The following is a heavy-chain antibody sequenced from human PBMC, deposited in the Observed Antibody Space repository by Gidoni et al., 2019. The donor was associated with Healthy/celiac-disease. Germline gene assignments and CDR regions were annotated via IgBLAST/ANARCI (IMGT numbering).Heavy chain of an antibody. CDR2: IYSGGST. J-gene: IGHJ4*02. V-gene: IGHV3-66*01. CDR3: AREWSESFDY. D-gene: IGHD1-26*01. CDR1: GFPVSSNY. Sequence: EVQLVEAGGGLVQPRGSLRLSCAAFGFPVSSNYMSWVRQAPGKGLEGVSVIYSGGSTYYADSVKGRCTISRDNSKNTLYLQMNSLSAEDTAVYYCAREWSESFDYWGQGTLVTVSS.